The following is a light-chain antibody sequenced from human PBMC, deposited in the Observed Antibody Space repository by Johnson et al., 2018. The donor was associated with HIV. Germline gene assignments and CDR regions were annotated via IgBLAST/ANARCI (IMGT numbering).Light chain of an antibody. CDR1: SSNIGKNY. J-gene: IGLJ1*01. CDR3: GTWDSSLSAYV. V-gene: IGLV1-51*01. CDR2: DND. Sequence: QSVLTQPPSVSAAPRQKVTISCSGSSSNIGKNYVSWYRHLPGTAPKLLIYDNDKRPSGIPDRFSASKSGSSATLGITGLQTGDEADYYCGTWDSSLSAYVFGTGTKVTAL.